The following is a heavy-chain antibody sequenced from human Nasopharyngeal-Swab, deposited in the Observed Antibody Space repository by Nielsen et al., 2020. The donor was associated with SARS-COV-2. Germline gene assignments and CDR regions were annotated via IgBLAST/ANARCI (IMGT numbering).Heavy chain of an antibody. CDR1: GFTFSSYG. Sequence: GGSLRLSCAASGFTFSSYGMPWVRQAPGQGLEWVAVISYDGSNKYYADSVKGRFTISRDNSKNTLYLQMNSLRAEDTAVYYCAHNRIGYYYYMDVWGKGTTVTVSS. CDR3: AHNRIGYYYYMDV. J-gene: IGHJ6*03. V-gene: IGHV3-30*03. CDR2: ISYDGSNK. D-gene: IGHD1-1*01.